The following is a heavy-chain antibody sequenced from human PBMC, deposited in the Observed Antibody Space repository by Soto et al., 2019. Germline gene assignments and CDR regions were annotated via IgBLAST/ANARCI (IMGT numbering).Heavy chain of an antibody. Sequence: GGSLRLSCAASGFTFSSYAMSWVRQAPGKGLEWVSAISGSGGSTYYADSVKGRFTISRDNSKNTLYLQMNSLRAEDTAVYYCAKDSGYGFFGYYYYYMDVWGKGTTVTVSS. CDR1: GFTFSSYA. CDR3: AKDSGYGFFGYYYYYMDV. D-gene: IGHD5-12*01. J-gene: IGHJ6*03. CDR2: ISGSGGST. V-gene: IGHV3-23*01.